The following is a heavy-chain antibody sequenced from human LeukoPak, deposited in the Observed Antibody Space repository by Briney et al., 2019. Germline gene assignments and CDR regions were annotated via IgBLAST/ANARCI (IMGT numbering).Heavy chain of an antibody. J-gene: IGHJ4*02. CDR3: AKTGFCSGGDCYYHFDY. D-gene: IGHD2-15*01. V-gene: IGHV3-23*01. Sequence: GGSLRLSCAASGFSFGNYAMSWVRQAPGKGLEGVSVISGGGGGTQYADSAKGRFTISRDNSKNTLYLQMNSLRAEDTALYYCAKTGFCSGGDCYYHFDYWGQGTQVTVSS. CDR1: GFSFGNYA. CDR2: ISGGGGGT.